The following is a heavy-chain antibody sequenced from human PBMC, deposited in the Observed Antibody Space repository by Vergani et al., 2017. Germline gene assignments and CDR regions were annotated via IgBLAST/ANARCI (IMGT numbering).Heavy chain of an antibody. D-gene: IGHD3-22*01. V-gene: IGHV3-9*02. J-gene: IGHJ3*02. CDR1: GFTSAGYA. CDR3: AKSREYYDSSGRSAFDI. CDR2: ISWNSNSI. Sequence: EVQLEESGGGLVLPGRSLRLSCVASGFTSAGYAMHWVRQAPGKGLEWVSGISWNSNSIGYADSVKGRFTISRDNSKNTLYLQMNSLRAEDTAVYYCAKSREYYDSSGRSAFDIWGQGTMVTVSS.